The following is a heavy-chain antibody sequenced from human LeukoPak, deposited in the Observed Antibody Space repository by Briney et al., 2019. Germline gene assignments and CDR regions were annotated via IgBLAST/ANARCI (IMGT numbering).Heavy chain of an antibody. J-gene: IGHJ4*02. CDR1: GFTFSSYW. CDR2: INSDGSST. CDR3: ARKAGIAAAGNYFDY. V-gene: IGHV3-74*01. Sequence: GGSLRLSCAASGFTFSSYWMHWVRQAPGKGLVWVSRINSDGSSTSYGDSVKGRFTISRDNAKNTLYLQMNSLRAEDTAMYFCARKAGIAAAGNYFDYWGQGTLVTVSS. D-gene: IGHD6-13*01.